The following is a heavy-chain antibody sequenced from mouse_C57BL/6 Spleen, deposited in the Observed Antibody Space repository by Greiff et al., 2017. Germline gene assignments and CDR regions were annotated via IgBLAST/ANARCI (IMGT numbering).Heavy chain of an antibody. V-gene: IGHV1-81*01. J-gene: IGHJ1*03. Sequence: QVQLQQSGAELARPGASVKLSCKASGYTFTSYGISWVKQRTGQGLEWIGEIYPRSGNTYYNEKFKGKATLTADKSSSTAYMELRSLTSEDSAVYFCARSGTTVVADWYFDVWGTGTTVTVSS. D-gene: IGHD1-1*01. CDR3: ARSGTTVVADWYFDV. CDR1: GYTFTSYG. CDR2: IYPRSGNT.